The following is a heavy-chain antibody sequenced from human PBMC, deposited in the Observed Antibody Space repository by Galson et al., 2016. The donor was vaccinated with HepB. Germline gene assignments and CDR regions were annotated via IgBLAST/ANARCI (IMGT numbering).Heavy chain of an antibody. D-gene: IGHD6-13*01. V-gene: IGHV4-59*12. Sequence: SETLSLTCTVSGGSISNYYWSWIRQPPGKGLEWIGYVYYTGSTNSNPSFKSRVTMSLDTSKNQFSLKLSSVTAADTAIYYCARDAAAGTADYWGQGTLVTVSS. CDR3: ARDAAAGTADY. CDR2: VYYTGST. J-gene: IGHJ4*02. CDR1: GGSISNYY.